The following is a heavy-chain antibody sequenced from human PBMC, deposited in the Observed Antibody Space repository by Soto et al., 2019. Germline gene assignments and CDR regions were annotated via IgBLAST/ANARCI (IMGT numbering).Heavy chain of an antibody. J-gene: IGHJ6*02. V-gene: IGHV3-74*03. D-gene: IGHD3-22*01. Sequence: GGSLRLSCAASGFTFSSYWMHWVRQAPGGELEWVSRINSDESNTMYADSVKGRFTISRDNAKNTLYLQMDSLRADDTAVYYCARDYDSSGYYLYYYYYGMDVWGQGTTVTVSS. CDR2: INSDESNT. CDR3: ARDYDSSGYYLYYYYYGMDV. CDR1: GFTFSSYW.